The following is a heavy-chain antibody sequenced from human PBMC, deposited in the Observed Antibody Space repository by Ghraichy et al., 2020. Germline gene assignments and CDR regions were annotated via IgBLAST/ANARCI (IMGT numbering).Heavy chain of an antibody. CDR1: GGSFRGNY. J-gene: IGHJ4*02. CDR2: INHSGST. D-gene: IGHD6-19*01. CDR3: ARSLNRSGWFLPLWY. Sequence: SETLSLTCAVSGGSFRGNYWTWIRQSPGKGLEWIGEINHSGSTNYSPSLKNRVTISVDTSKNQFSLKLNSVTAADTAVYYCARSLNRSGWFLPLWYWGQGALVTVSS. V-gene: IGHV4-34*01.